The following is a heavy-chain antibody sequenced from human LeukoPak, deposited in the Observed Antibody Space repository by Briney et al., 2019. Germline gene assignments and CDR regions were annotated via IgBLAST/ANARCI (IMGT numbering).Heavy chain of an antibody. V-gene: IGHV1-18*01. D-gene: IGHD6-13*01. CDR1: GYTFTSYG. J-gene: IGHJ6*02. CDR2: ISAYNGNT. CDR3: ARDYPPKAGYSSSWSNGMDV. Sequence: GASVKVSCKASGYTFTSYGISWVRQAPGQGLEWMGWISAYNGNTNYAQKLQGRVSMTTDTSTSTAYMELRSLRSDDTAVYYCARDYPPKAGYSSSWSNGMDVWGQGTTVTVSS.